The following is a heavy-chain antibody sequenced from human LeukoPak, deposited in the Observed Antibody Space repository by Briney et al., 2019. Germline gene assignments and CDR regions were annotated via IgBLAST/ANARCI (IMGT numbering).Heavy chain of an antibody. D-gene: IGHD6-13*01. V-gene: IGHV1-18*01. Sequence: ASVKVSCKASGYTFTSYGISWVRQAPGQGLEWMGWISAYNSNTNYAQKLQGRVTMTTDTSTSTAYMELRSLRSDDTAVYYCAREGSSSWYGRTEFDYWGQGTLVTVSS. CDR2: ISAYNSNT. J-gene: IGHJ4*02. CDR3: AREGSSSWYGRTEFDY. CDR1: GYTFTSYG.